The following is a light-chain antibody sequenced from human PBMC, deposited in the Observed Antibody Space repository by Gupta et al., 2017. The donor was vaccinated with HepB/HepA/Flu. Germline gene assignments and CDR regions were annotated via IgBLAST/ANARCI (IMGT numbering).Light chain of an antibody. J-gene: IGKJ5*01. CDR1: QGISDY. CDR3: QQRHSYPIT. CDR2: TAS. V-gene: IGKV1-9*01. Sequence: DTQLTQSPSFLSASAGDRVTITCRASQGISDYLAWYQQKPGKAPKLLIHTASTLHGGVPSRFSGSGSGTEFTLTISSLQPEDFATYYCQQRHSYPITFGQGTRLEIK.